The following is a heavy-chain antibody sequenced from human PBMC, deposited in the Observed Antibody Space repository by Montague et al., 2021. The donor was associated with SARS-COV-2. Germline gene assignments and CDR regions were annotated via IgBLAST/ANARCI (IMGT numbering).Heavy chain of an antibody. D-gene: IGHD3-10*01. V-gene: IGHV4-59*01. Sequence: SETLSLTCSVSGTSITSYYWNWIRQPPGKGLEWIGYISVSGSTNYSPSLKSRVTMSVDTSKNQMSLKLTSVTAADTAVYYCARGCLSYFGAGSRCYGMDVWGQGTTVTVSS. CDR1: GTSITSYY. J-gene: IGHJ6*02. CDR2: ISVSGST. CDR3: ARGCLSYFGAGSRCYGMDV.